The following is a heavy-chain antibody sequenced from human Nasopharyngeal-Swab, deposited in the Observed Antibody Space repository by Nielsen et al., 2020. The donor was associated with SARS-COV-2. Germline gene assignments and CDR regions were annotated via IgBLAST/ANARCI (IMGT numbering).Heavy chain of an antibody. J-gene: IGHJ4*02. V-gene: IGHV4-39*01. CDR3: ARLTADVLRFFRPYYFDY. D-gene: IGHD3-3*01. CDR2: IYYSGST. CDR1: GGSISSSSYY. Sequence: ETLSLTCTVSGGSISSSSYYWGWIRQPPGKGLEWIGSIYYSGSTYYNPSLKSRVTISVDTSKNQFSLKLSSVTAADTAVYYCARLTADVLRFFRPYYFDYWGQGTLVTVSS.